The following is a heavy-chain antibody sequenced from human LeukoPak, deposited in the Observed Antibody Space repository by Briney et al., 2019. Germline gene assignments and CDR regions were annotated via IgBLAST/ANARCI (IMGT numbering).Heavy chain of an antibody. CDR3: VRDIAAAGGFDY. V-gene: IGHV4-39*02. Sequence: SETLSLTCTVSGGSISSTSYYWGWIRQPPGKGLEWIGSIFYSGSPYYNPSLKSRVTVSVDTSKNQFSLKLSSVTAADTAVYYCVRDIAAAGGFDYWGQGTLVTVSS. CDR2: IFYSGSP. J-gene: IGHJ4*02. CDR1: GGSISSTSYY. D-gene: IGHD6-13*01.